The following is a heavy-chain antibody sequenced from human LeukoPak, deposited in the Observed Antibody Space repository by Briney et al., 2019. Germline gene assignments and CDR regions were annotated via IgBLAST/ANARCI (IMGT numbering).Heavy chain of an antibody. V-gene: IGHV3-33*01. Sequence: GGSLRLSCAASGFTFSSYGMHWVRQAPGKGLEWVAVIWYDGSNKYYADSVKGRFTISRDNSKNTLYLQMNSLRAEDTAVYYCARSIVGPGWVDYWGQGTLVTVSS. CDR3: ARSIVGPGWVDY. CDR1: GFTFSSYG. J-gene: IGHJ4*02. CDR2: IWYDGSNK. D-gene: IGHD1-26*01.